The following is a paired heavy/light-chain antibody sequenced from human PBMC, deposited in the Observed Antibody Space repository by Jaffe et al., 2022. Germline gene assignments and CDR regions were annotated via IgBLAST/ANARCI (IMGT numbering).Light chain of an antibody. Sequence: EIVLTQSPGTLSLSPGERATLSCRASQSVSSSYLAWYQQKPGQAPRLLIYGASSRATGIPDRFSGSGSGTDFTLTISRLEPEDFAVYYCQQYGSSPIFTFGPGTKVDIK. CDR3: QQYGSSPIFT. J-gene: IGKJ3*01. V-gene: IGKV3-20*01. CDR2: GAS. CDR1: QSVSSSY.
Heavy chain of an antibody. CDR1: GFSLSTSGVG. CDR3: AHSVYDYIWGSYRYGNEGYFDY. J-gene: IGHJ4*02. V-gene: IGHV2-5*01. Sequence: QITLKESGPTLVKPTQTLTLTCTFSGFSLSTSGVGVGWIRQPPGKALEWLALIYWNDDKRYSPSLKSRLTITKDTSKNQVVLTMTNMDPVDTATYYCAHSVYDYIWGSYRYGNEGYFDYWGQGTLVTVSS. CDR2: IYWNDDK. D-gene: IGHD3-16*02.